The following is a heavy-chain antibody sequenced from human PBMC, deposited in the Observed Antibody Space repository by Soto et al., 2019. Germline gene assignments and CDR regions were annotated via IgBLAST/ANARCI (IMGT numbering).Heavy chain of an antibody. D-gene: IGHD4-17*01. V-gene: IGHV3-73*02. J-gene: IGHJ3*02. CDR1: GFTFSGSA. CDR3: TRTMTTAAFDI. CDR2: IRSKANSYAT. Sequence: EVQLVESGGGLVQPGGSLTLSCAASGFTFSGSAMHWVRQASGKGLEWVGRIRSKANSYATAYAASVKGRFTISRDDSKNTAYLQMNSLKTADTAFYYCTRTMTTAAFDIWGQGTMVTASS.